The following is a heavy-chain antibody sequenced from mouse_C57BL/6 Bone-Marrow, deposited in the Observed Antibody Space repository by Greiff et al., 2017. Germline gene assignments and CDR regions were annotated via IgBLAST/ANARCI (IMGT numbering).Heavy chain of an antibody. Sequence: VQLQQSGAELVRPGASVKLSCTASGFNIKDYYMHWVKQRPEQGLEWIGRIDPEDGDTEYAPKFQGQATRTADTSSNTAYLQLSSLTSEDTAVYYCTTTPGGDYWGQGTTLTVSS. CDR1: GFNIKDYY. V-gene: IGHV14-1*01. CDR3: TTTPGGDY. CDR2: IDPEDGDT. J-gene: IGHJ2*01.